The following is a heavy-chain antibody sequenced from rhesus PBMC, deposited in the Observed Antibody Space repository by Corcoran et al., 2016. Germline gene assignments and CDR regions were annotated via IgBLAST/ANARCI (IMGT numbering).Heavy chain of an antibody. J-gene: IGHJ4*01. D-gene: IGHD2-27*01. CDR1: GFTFDDYA. Sequence: EVQLVESGGGVVQPGGSLRLSCAASGFTFDDYAVGWVRQAPGKGLEWVSDISWNSGSTGYADSVKGRFTISRDNAKTSLYLQMNRLRAEDTALYYCARESCSGIYCYAGTFGYWGQGVLVTVSS. CDR2: ISWNSGST. V-gene: IGHV3-78*01. CDR3: ARESCSGIYCYAGTFGY.